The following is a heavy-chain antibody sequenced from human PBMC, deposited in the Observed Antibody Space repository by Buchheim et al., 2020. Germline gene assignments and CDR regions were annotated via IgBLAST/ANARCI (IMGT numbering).Heavy chain of an antibody. Sequence: QVQLVESGRGVVQPGRSLRLSCAASGFTFSSYAMHWVRQAPGKGLEWVAVISYDGSNKYYADSVKGRFTISRDNSKTTLYLQMNSLRAEDTAVYYCARDLVVRGVLGGYYFDYWGQGTL. CDR1: GFTFSSYA. CDR2: ISYDGSNK. V-gene: IGHV3-30-3*01. J-gene: IGHJ4*02. D-gene: IGHD3-10*01. CDR3: ARDLVVRGVLGGYYFDY.